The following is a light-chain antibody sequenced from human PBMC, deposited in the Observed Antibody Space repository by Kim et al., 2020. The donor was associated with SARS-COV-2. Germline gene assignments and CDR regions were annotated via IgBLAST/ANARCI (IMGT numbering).Light chain of an antibody. J-gene: IGKJ1*01. V-gene: IGKV3-15*01. CDR1: QSVSSN. CDR2: GAS. Sequence: EIVMTQSPATLSVSPGERATLSCRASQSVSSNLAWYQQKPGQAPRLLIYGASTRATGIPAMFSGSGSGTEFTLTISSLQSEDFAVYYWQQYNNWWTFGQGTKVEIK. CDR3: QQYNNWWT.